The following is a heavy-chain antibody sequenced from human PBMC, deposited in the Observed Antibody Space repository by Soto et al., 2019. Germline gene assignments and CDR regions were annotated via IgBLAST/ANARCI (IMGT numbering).Heavy chain of an antibody. J-gene: IGHJ5*01. V-gene: IGHV1-18*04. Sequence: QVQLVQSGGEEKKPGASVKVSCKASGYDFIGHGISWVRQARGQGLEWMGWINSYNGDTKYARTYQDRITLTKDKSTRTVYMELTCLRSDDTAVYYCARDQWLNVPAVVGDKFDSWGQGTLVTVSS. CDR3: ARDQWLNVPAVVGDKFDS. CDR2: INSYNGDT. D-gene: IGHD6-19*01. CDR1: GYDFIGHG.